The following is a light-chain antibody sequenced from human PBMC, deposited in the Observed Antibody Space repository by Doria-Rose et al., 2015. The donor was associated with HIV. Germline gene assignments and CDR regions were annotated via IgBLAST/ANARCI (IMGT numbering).Light chain of an antibody. J-gene: IGKJ3*01. Sequence: DIRMTQSPESLGMSLGERAALNCKSNQSLLYTSKNYLAWYQQKPGQPPKSLIDWASTRQSGVPARFSGSGSGTDFTLTISSLEAEDVAVYYCQQYYDTPSFGPGTTVDIK. CDR3: QQYYDTPS. CDR1: QSLLYTSKNY. CDR2: WAS. V-gene: IGKV4-1*01.